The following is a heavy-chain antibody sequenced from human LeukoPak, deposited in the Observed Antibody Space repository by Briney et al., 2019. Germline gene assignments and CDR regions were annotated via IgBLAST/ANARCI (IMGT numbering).Heavy chain of an antibody. V-gene: IGHV3-30-3*01. CDR3: ARDGSGSYYLDY. CDR2: ISYDGSNK. J-gene: IGHJ4*02. Sequence: GGSLRLSCAASGFTFSSYAMHWVRRAPGKGLEWVAVISYDGSNKYYADSVKGRFTISRDNSKNTLYLQMNSLRAEDTAVYYCARDGSGSYYLDYWGQGTLVTVSS. CDR1: GFTFSSYA. D-gene: IGHD3-10*01.